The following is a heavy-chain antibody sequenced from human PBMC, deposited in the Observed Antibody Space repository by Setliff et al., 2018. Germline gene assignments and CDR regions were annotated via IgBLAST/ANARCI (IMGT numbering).Heavy chain of an antibody. Sequence: ASVKVSCKASGYTFTGYYIHWVRQAPGQGLGWMGIINPSGGYANYAQKFQGRVTMTRDTSTSTVYMELSSLRSEDTAVYYCARAPLESGYNYGQGHYFDYWGQGTLVTV. J-gene: IGHJ4*02. D-gene: IGHD5-18*01. V-gene: IGHV1-46*01. CDR1: GYTFTGYY. CDR2: INPSGGYA. CDR3: ARAPLESGYNYGQGHYFDY.